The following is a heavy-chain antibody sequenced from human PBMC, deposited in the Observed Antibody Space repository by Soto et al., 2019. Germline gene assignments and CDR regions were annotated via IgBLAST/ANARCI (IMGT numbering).Heavy chain of an antibody. D-gene: IGHD3-9*01. CDR3: ARVGGTTIFRGMDV. J-gene: IGHJ6*02. V-gene: IGHV3-7*03. CDR2: IKQDGSEK. Sequence: SGGSLRLSCAASGFTFSSYWMSWVRQAPGKGLEWVANIKQDGSEKYYVDSVKGRFTISRDNAKNSLYLQMNSLRAEDTAVYYCARVGGTTIFRGMDVWGHVTTVTVSS. CDR1: GFTFSSYW.